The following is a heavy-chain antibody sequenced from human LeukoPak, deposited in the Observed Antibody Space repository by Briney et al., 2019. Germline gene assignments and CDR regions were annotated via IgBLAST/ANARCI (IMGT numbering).Heavy chain of an antibody. V-gene: IGHV3-21*01. Sequence: PGGSLRLSCAASGFTFSSYSMNWVRQAPGKGLEWVSSISSSSSYIYYADSVKGRFTISRDNAKNSLYLQMNSLRAEDTAVYYCARAPRSIVGATKEAFDIWGQGTVVTVSS. J-gene: IGHJ3*02. D-gene: IGHD1-26*01. CDR3: ARAPRSIVGATKEAFDI. CDR1: GFTFSSYS. CDR2: ISSSSSYI.